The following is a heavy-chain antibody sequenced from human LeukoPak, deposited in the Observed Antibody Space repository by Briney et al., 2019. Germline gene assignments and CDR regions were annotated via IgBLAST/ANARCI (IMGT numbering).Heavy chain of an antibody. CDR2: IISILGTA. J-gene: IGHJ5*02. Sequence: ASLKLSSKTYTRTFSSYAISWVRKAPGQGLEWMGRIISILGTANSAQKFRRIFTINADYSTSTAYMELSRVRSEDTAYYYCARDQLAQDLDPWGQGTLVTVSS. V-gene: IGHV1-69*11. CDR3: ARDQLAQDLDP. D-gene: IGHD6-6*01. CDR1: TRTFSSYA.